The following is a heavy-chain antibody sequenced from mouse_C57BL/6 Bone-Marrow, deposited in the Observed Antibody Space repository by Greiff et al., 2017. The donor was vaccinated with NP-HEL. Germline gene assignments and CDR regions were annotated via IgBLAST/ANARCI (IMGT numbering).Heavy chain of an antibody. Sequence: QLQQPGAELVMPFSSFPLSFTSSFYTFTIYLIHFFNHRPGQGLEWIGEIDPSDSYTNYNQKFKGKSTLTVDKSSSTAYMQLSSLTSEDSAVYYCARGAYWGQGTLVTVSA. CDR1: FYTFTIYL. CDR2: IDPSDSYT. CDR3: ARGAY. J-gene: IGHJ3*01. V-gene: IGHV1-69*01.